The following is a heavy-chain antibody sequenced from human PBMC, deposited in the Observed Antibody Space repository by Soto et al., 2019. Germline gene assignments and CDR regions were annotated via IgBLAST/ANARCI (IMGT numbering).Heavy chain of an antibody. V-gene: IGHV4-4*02. CDR2: IYHSGST. CDR1: GGSISSSNC. CDR3: ASVEGRFYYGMDV. J-gene: IGHJ6*02. Sequence: QVQLQESGPGLVKPSGTLSLTCAVSGGSISSSNCWSWVRQPPGKGLEWIGEIYHSGSTNYNPSLKSQVTISVAKSKNQFSLKLSSVTAADTAVYYCASVEGRFYYGMDVWGQGTTVTVSS.